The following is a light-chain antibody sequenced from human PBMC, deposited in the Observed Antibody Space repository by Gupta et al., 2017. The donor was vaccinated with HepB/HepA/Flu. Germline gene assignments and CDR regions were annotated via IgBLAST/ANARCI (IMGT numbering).Light chain of an antibody. CDR2: KAS. V-gene: IGKV1-5*03. CDR1: QSINTW. J-gene: IGKJ2*04. Sequence: IQMTQSPSTLSASVGDRVTITCRASQSINTWFAWYQQKPGKAPKLLIYKASNLESGVPSRFSGSGSGTEFTLTISSLQPDDFATYYCQQYDSHLCSFGQGTKLEIK. CDR3: QQYDSHLCS.